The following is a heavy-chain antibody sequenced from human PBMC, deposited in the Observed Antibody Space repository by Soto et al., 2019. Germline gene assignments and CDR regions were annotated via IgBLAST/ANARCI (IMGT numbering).Heavy chain of an antibody. CDR1: GCYISSYD. Sequence: SETLSLTCPVSGCYISSYDWSWIRQPPGKGLEWIGYIYHSGSTNYNPSLKSRVTISVDKSKNQFSLKLSSVTAADTAVYYCARGPNYYDSSWEAFDIWGQGTMVTVSS. D-gene: IGHD3-22*01. V-gene: IGHV4-59*12. CDR3: ARGPNYYDSSWEAFDI. CDR2: IYHSGST. J-gene: IGHJ3*02.